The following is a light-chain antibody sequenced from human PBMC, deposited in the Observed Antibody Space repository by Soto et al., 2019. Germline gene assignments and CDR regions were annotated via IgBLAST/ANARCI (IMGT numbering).Light chain of an antibody. J-gene: IGLJ3*02. V-gene: IGLV2-23*02. CDR1: SSDVGSYNL. CDR3: FAYAGRGTVV. Sequence: QSALTQPASVSGSPEQSITISCTGTSSDVGSYNLVSWYQQHPGKAPKVMIYEATKRPSGVSNRFSGSKSGNTASLTISGLQAEDEADYYCFAYAGRGTVVFGGGTKLTVL. CDR2: EAT.